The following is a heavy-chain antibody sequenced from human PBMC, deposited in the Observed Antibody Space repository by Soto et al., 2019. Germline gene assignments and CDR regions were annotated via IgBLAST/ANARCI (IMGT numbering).Heavy chain of an antibody. J-gene: IGHJ3*01. CDR2: IYTSGST. Sequence: SETLFLSCTVSGGSISRYYWRWIRQPAGKGLEWIGRIYTSGSTNYNPSLKSRVTMSVDTSKNQFSLKLSSVTAADTAVYYCARVGKMQLQASASDLRGPGTMLTV. CDR3: ARVGKMQLQASASDL. D-gene: IGHD4-4*01. CDR1: GGSISRYY. V-gene: IGHV4-4*07.